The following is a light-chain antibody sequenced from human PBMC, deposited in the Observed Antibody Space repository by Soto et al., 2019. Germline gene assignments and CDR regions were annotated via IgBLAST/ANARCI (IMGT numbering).Light chain of an antibody. CDR3: QQYHSFSFT. J-gene: IGKJ2*01. CDR1: PSITYW. V-gene: IGKV1-5*01. Sequence: GDRVAITCRASPSITYWLDWYQQKPGRDPKLLIYDVFNLQSGVPSRFSGSGSVTEFTLTISSLQPYDSATYDCQQYHSFSFTFGQGTKLEIK. CDR2: DVF.